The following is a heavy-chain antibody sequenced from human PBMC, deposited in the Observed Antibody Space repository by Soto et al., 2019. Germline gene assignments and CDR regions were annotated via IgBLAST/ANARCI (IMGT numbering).Heavy chain of an antibody. Sequence: EVQLVESGGGLVQPGGSLRLSCAVSGFTVSSNDMSWVRQAPGKGLEWGSVIYSDGSTYYADYVKGRFTISRDNSKNTLYLQMNSLRAEDTAVYYCARLWFGDLDYWGQGTLVTVSS. CDR1: GFTVSSND. D-gene: IGHD3-10*01. CDR2: IYSDGST. V-gene: IGHV3-66*04. CDR3: ARLWFGDLDY. J-gene: IGHJ4*02.